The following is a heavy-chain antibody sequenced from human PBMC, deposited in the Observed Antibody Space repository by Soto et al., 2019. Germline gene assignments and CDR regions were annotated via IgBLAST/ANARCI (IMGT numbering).Heavy chain of an antibody. CDR3: ARYRTTVPVAFDV. CDR2: MNPSGRNT. D-gene: IGHD4-4*01. Sequence: ASVKVSCKASGLAFPIDDIIWVRQAIGQGLEFMGWMNPSGRNTGYAQKFQGRATFTWDTPTSTAYMDLSGLRSEDTAVYYCARYRTTVPVAFDVWGQGTMVTV. V-gene: IGHV1-8*01. J-gene: IGHJ3*01. CDR1: GLAFPIDD.